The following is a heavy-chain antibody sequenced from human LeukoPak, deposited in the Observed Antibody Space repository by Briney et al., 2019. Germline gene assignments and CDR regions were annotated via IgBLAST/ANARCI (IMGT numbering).Heavy chain of an antibody. Sequence: PGGSLRLSCAASGFTFSSYAMSWVRQAPGKGLEWVSAISGSGGSTYYADSVKGRFTISRDNAKNSLYLQMNSPRAEDTAVYYCARVGTISPFDYWGQGTLVTVSS. CDR2: ISGSGGST. D-gene: IGHD3-3*01. CDR1: GFTFSSYA. V-gene: IGHV3-23*01. CDR3: ARVGTISPFDY. J-gene: IGHJ4*02.